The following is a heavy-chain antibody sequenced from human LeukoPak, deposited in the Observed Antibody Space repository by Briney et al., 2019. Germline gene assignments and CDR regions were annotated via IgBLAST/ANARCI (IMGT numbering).Heavy chain of an antibody. Sequence: GGSLRLSCAASGFTFSSYWMTWVRQAPGKGLEWVANIKQDGSEKYYVGSVKGRFTISRDNAKNSLYLQMNSLRVEDTAVYYCARAVTGTRYGSFDYWGQGTLVTVSS. J-gene: IGHJ4*02. V-gene: IGHV3-7*01. D-gene: IGHD6-19*01. CDR2: IKQDGSEK. CDR1: GFTFSSYW. CDR3: ARAVTGTRYGSFDY.